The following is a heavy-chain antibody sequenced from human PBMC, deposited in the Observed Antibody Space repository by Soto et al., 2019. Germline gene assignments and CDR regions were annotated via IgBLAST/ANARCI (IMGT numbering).Heavy chain of an antibody. V-gene: IGHV1-2*02. CDR2: IYSNSGGT. CDR3: ARGIVATAIDY. D-gene: IGHD5-12*01. J-gene: IGHJ4*02. Sequence: QVQLVQSGAEVKKPGASVKVSCKASGYTFSNYYIQWMRQAPGQGLEWMGWIYSNSGGTNYAQKFYGRVTMTRDTSINTAYMEMSGLTSDDTAVYYCARGIVATAIDYWGQGTLVTVSS. CDR1: GYTFSNYY.